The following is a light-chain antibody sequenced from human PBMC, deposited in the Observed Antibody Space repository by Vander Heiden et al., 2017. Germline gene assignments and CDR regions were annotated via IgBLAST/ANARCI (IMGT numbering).Light chain of an antibody. J-gene: IGLJ2*01. CDR1: SSDVGGYNY. V-gene: IGLV2-14*01. CDR3: SSYTSSSLKV. Sequence: QSALTQPASVSGSPGQSITISCTGTSSDVGGYNYVSWYQQHPGKAPKLMIYEVSNRPSGVSNRCSGSKSGNTASLTISGLQAEDEADYYCSSYTSSSLKVFGGGTKLTVL. CDR2: EVS.